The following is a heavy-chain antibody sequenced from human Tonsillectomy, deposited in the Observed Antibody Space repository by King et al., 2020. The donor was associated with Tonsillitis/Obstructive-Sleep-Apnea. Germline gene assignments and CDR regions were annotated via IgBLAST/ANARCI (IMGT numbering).Heavy chain of an antibody. CDR1: GFTFSSYA. CDR3: VRGPTVDILVVPAAIDY. Sequence: VQLVESGGGVVQPGRSLRLSCAASGFTFSSYAMHWVRQAPGKGLEWVAVISYDGSNKFYADSVKGRFTISRDNSKNTLYLQMNSLRAEDTAVYYCVRGPTVDILVVPAAIDYWGQGTLVTVSS. D-gene: IGHD2-2*01. CDR2: ISYDGSNK. J-gene: IGHJ4*02. V-gene: IGHV3-30*01.